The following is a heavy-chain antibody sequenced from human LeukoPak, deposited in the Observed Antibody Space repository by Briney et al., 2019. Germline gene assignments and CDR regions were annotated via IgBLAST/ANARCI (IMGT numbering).Heavy chain of an antibody. J-gene: IGHJ5*02. V-gene: IGHV4-34*01. CDR3: AMLWFGELSDNWFDP. D-gene: IGHD3-10*01. CDR2: INHSGST. Sequence: PSETLSLTCAVYGGSFSGYYWSWIRQPPGKGLEWIGEINHSGSTNYNPSLKSRVTISVDRSKNQFSLKLSSVTAADTAVYYCAMLWFGELSDNWFDPWGQGTLVTVSS. CDR1: GGSFSGYY.